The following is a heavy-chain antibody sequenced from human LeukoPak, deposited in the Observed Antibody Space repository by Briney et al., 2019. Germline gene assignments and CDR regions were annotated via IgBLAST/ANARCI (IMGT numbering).Heavy chain of an antibody. CDR3: ARALEGDFWSGTLMSYYYYMDV. CDR2: IYTSGST. V-gene: IGHV4-4*07. D-gene: IGHD3-3*01. CDR1: GGSISSYH. J-gene: IGHJ6*03. Sequence: PSETLSLTCTVSGGSISSYHWSWIRQPAGKGLEWIGRIYTSGSTNYNPSLKSRVTMSVDTSKNQFSLKLSSVTAADTAVYYCARALEGDFWSGTLMSYYYYMDVWGKGTTVTVSS.